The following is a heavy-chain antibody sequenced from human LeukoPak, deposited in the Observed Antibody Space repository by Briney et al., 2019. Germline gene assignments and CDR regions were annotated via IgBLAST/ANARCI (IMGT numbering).Heavy chain of an antibody. J-gene: IGHJ6*03. CDR2: FYPGDSDT. Sequence: GESLKISLQGSGYSFTSYWIGWVPQMPGKGLEWMGIFYPGDSDTRYSPSFQGQVTISADKSISTAYLQWSSLKASDTAMYYCARGPTGYYYYYYMDVWGKGTTVTVSS. CDR3: ARGPTGYYYYYYMDV. V-gene: IGHV5-51*01. CDR1: GYSFTSYW. D-gene: IGHD1-14*01.